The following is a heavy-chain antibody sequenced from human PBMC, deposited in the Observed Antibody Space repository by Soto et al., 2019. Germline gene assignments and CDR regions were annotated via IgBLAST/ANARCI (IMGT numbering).Heavy chain of an antibody. D-gene: IGHD6-19*01. J-gene: IGHJ4*02. CDR3: ARSISGWYEYYFDY. CDR2: ISAYNGNT. V-gene: IGHV1-18*01. Sequence: GQGLEWMGWISAYNGNTNYAQKLQGRVTMTTDTSTSTAYMELRSLRSDDTAVYYCARSISGWYEYYFDYWGQGTLVTVSS.